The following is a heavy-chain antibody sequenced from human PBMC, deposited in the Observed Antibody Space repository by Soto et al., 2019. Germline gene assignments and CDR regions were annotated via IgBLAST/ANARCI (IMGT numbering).Heavy chain of an antibody. V-gene: IGHV4-59*08. Sequence: QVQLQESAPGLVKPSETLSLTCTISGGPMNNYYCSWFRQPQGQGLEWIGYMGYNGFTRYNPSLRSRVAISLDTAKNQFSLNLSSVTAADTALYYCARQGFGELHGLVDVWGQGITVTVSS. D-gene: IGHD3-10*01. CDR3: ARQGFGELHGLVDV. CDR2: MGYNGFT. J-gene: IGHJ6*02. CDR1: GGPMNNYY.